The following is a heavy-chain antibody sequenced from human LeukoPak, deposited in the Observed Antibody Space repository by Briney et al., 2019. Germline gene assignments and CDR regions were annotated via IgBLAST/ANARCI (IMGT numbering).Heavy chain of an antibody. V-gene: IGHV3-7*01. CDR2: IREDGTEK. D-gene: IGHD7-27*01. CDR3: ARHVGISF. J-gene: IGHJ4*02. CDR1: GFTCSGAW. Sequence: GGSLRLSCTASGFTCSGAWMTWVRQAPGKGLEWVANIREDGTEKNYVDSVKGRFTISRDNAKNSLFLQMSNLREDDTAIYYCARHVGISFWGQGTLVTVSS.